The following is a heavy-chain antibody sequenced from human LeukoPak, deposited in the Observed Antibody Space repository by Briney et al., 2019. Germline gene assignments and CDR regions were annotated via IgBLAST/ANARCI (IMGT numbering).Heavy chain of an antibody. Sequence: SGGSLRLSCAASGFTFSSYAMSWVRQAPGKGLEWDSAISGSGGSTYYADSVKGRFTISRDNSKNTLYLQMNSLRAEDTAVYYCAKIPWGSYGPSGFHYWGQGTLVTVSS. CDR2: ISGSGGST. J-gene: IGHJ4*02. V-gene: IGHV3-23*01. CDR3: AKIPWGSYGPSGFHY. D-gene: IGHD5-18*01. CDR1: GFTFSSYA.